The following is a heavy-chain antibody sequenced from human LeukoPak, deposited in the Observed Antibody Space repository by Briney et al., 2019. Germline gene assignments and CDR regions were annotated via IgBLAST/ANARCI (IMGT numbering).Heavy chain of an antibody. D-gene: IGHD3-22*01. Sequence: MAGESRRISCKGSGYSFTSYWISWVRQMPGKGLEWMGRIDPSDSYTNYTPSFQVHVTISADKSISTAYLQWSSLKASDTAMYYCARMYYYDSGGFLDYWGQGTLVTVSS. CDR1: GYSFTSYW. J-gene: IGHJ4*02. V-gene: IGHV5-10-1*01. CDR3: ARMYYYDSGGFLDY. CDR2: IDPSDSYT.